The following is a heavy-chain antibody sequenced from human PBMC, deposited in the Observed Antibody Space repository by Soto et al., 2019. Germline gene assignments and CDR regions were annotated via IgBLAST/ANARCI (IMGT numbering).Heavy chain of an antibody. CDR2: IYGGGAGI. D-gene: IGHD2-21*01. CDR3: AKGRRSRLVPFDY. V-gene: IGHV3-23*01. Sequence: GGSLRLSCTASGLPHSNFAMMWVRQAPGKGLERVSGIYGGGAGIQYADSVRGRFTISRDNSKNTVYLQMTDLRAEDTAVYYCAKGRRSRLVPFDYWGQGTLVTVS. CDR1: GLPHSNFA. J-gene: IGHJ4*02.